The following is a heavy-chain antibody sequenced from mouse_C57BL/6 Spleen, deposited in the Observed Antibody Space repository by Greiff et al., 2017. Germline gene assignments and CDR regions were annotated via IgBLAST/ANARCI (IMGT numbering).Heavy chain of an antibody. CDR2: ISSGSSTI. CDR3: ARLGY. Sequence: EVHLVESGGGLVKPGGSLKLSCAASGFTFSDYGMHWVRQAPEKGLVWVAYISSGSSTIYYADTLKGRFTISRDNAKNTLFLQMTSLGSEDTAMYYCARLGYWGQGTTLTVSS. V-gene: IGHV5-17*01. J-gene: IGHJ2*01. D-gene: IGHD4-1*01. CDR1: GFTFSDYG.